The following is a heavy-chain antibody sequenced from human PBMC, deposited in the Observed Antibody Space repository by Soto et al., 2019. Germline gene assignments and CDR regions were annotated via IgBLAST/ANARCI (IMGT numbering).Heavy chain of an antibody. CDR2: INHSGST. Sequence: PSETLSLTCAVYGGSFSGYYWSWIRQPPGKGLEWIGEINHSGSTNYNPSLKSRVTISVDTSKNQFSLKLSSVTAADTAVYYCARRVRYCSSTSCYSPYYYYYMDVWGKGTTVTVSS. CDR1: GGSFSGYY. D-gene: IGHD2-2*01. V-gene: IGHV4-34*01. J-gene: IGHJ6*03. CDR3: ARRVRYCSSTSCYSPYYYYYMDV.